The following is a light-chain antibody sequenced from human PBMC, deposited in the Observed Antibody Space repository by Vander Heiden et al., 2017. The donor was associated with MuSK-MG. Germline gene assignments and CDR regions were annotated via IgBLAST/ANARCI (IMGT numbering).Light chain of an antibody. Sequence: IQMTQSPSSLSASVGDRVTITCQASQDINNYINWYQHKPGKAPKVLIYAASNLFTGIPSRSSGSGSGTDFTLSIRILQAEDVATYYCQEEGGHSKCFGGGTKVE. CDR1: QDINNY. CDR2: AAS. CDR3: QEEGGHSKC. J-gene: IGKJ4*01. V-gene: IGKV1-33*01.